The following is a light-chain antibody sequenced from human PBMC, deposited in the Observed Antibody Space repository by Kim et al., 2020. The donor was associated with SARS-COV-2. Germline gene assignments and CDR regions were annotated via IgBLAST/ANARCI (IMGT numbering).Light chain of an antibody. CDR3: QIWGPDIGV. Sequence: QPVLTHSPSASASLGASVKLTCTLSSGHSIYAIAWHQQQPEKGHRYLMKVNSDGSHSKGDGIPDRFSGSSSGAERYLTISSLQAENEADYYCQIWGPDIGVFGGGTKLTV. J-gene: IGLJ3*02. V-gene: IGLV4-69*01. CDR2: VNSDGSH. CDR1: SGHSIYA.